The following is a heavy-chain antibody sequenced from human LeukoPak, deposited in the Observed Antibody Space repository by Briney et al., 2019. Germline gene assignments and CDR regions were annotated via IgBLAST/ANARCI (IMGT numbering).Heavy chain of an antibody. CDR1: GFTFSSYA. CDR2: ISGGGGST. CDR3: AKVRGSERPKYYFEY. D-gene: IGHD3-10*01. J-gene: IGHJ4*01. V-gene: IGHV3-23*01. Sequence: GGSLRLSCAASGFTFSSYAMSWVRQAPGKGLEWVSGISGGGGSTYCADSAKGRFTISRDNSKNTLYLQMNSLRAEDTAVYYCAKVRGSERPKYYFEYWGQEHWSPSPQ.